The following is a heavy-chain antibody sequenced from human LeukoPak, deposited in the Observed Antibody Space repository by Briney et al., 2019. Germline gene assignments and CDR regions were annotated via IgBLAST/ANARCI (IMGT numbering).Heavy chain of an antibody. D-gene: IGHD2-2*02. CDR1: GFTFSSYS. CDR2: ISSSSSYI. CDR3: ARMYCSSTSCYTDTFDI. Sequence: PGGSLRLSCAASGFTFSSYSMNWVRQAPGKGLEWVSSISSSSSYIYYADSVKGRFTISRDNAKNSLYLQMNSLRAEDTAVYYCARMYCSSTSCYTDTFDIWGQGTMVTVSS. V-gene: IGHV3-21*01. J-gene: IGHJ3*02.